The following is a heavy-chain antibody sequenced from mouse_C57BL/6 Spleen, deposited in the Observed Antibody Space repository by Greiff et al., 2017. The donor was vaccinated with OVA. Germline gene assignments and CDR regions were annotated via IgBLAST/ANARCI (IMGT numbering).Heavy chain of an antibody. CDR2: ISSGGSYT. V-gene: IGHV5-6*01. CDR3: ARQGSSGSFAY. D-gene: IGHD3-2*02. CDR1: GFTFSSYG. Sequence: VQLKESGGDLVKPGGSLKLSCAASGFTFSSYGMSWVRQTPDKRLEWVATISSGGSYTYYPDSVKGRFTISRDNAKNTLYLQMSSLKSEDTAMYYCARQGSSGSFAYWGQGTLVTVSA. J-gene: IGHJ3*01.